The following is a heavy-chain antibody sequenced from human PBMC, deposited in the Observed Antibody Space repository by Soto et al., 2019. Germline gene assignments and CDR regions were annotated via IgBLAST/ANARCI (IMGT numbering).Heavy chain of an antibody. CDR2: IYHSGST. D-gene: IGHD4-4*01. J-gene: IGHJ5*02. V-gene: IGHV4-30-2*01. Sequence: QLQLQESGSGLVKPSQTLSLTCAVSGGSISSGGYSWSWIRQPPGKGLEWIGYIYHSGSTYYNPSLXSXVXIXXDRSKNQFSLKLSSVTAADTAVYYCARTESVTFDPWGQGTLVTVSS. CDR1: GGSISSGGYS. CDR3: ARTESVTFDP.